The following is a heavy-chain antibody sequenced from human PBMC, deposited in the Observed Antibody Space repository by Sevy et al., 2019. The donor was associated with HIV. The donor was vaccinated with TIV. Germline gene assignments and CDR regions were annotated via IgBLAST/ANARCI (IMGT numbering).Heavy chain of an antibody. J-gene: IGHJ4*02. Sequence: GGSLRLSCAASGFTFTEFVMSWVRQSPGKGLEWVSTINSGGGSTYYAHSVKGRFTISRDNSQNTLDLQMNSLRAEDTAVYYCAKDVVGGYYDSSGYSDHWGQGTLVTVSS. CDR1: GFTFTEFV. V-gene: IGHV3-23*01. CDR3: AKDVVGGYYDSSGYSDH. D-gene: IGHD3-22*01. CDR2: INSGGGST.